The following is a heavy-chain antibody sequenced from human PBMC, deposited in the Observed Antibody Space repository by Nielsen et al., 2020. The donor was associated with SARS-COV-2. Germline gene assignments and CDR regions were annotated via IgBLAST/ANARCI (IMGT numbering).Heavy chain of an antibody. D-gene: IGHD7-27*01. CDR2: SYGAGDT. J-gene: IGHJ5*02. V-gene: IGHV3-53*05. Sequence: GESLKISCAASGFTVSSNYMSWVRQAPGKGLEWVSVSYGAGDTYYADSVKGRFTISRDNSKNTLYLEMNSLRAEDTALYYCANSELGPWGQGTLVTVSS. CDR1: GFTVSSNY. CDR3: ANSELGP.